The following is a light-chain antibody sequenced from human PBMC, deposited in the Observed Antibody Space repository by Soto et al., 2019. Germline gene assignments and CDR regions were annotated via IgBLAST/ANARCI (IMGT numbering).Light chain of an antibody. Sequence: EIVLTQSPATLSLSPGERATLSCRASQSVSSYLAWYQQKLGQAPRLLIYDASNRATGIPARFSGSGSGTDFTLTISSLEPEDFAVYYCQQRSNWQITFGQGTRLEIK. V-gene: IGKV3-11*01. CDR1: QSVSSY. J-gene: IGKJ5*01. CDR2: DAS. CDR3: QQRSNWQIT.